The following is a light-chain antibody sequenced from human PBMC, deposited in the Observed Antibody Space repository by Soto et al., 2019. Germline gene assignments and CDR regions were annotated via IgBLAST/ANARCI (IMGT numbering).Light chain of an antibody. Sequence: VVTQEPSLTVSPGGTVTLTCASSTGAVNSHSNPNWFQQKPGQAPRLLIYSAIYNHPWTSARFSGFLLGGKDALTLSNVRPEDEADYYCPLFWGGCQVVFGGGTTLTVL. V-gene: IGLV7-43*01. J-gene: IGLJ3*02. CDR3: PLFWGGCQVV. CDR2: SAI. CDR1: TGAVNSHSN.